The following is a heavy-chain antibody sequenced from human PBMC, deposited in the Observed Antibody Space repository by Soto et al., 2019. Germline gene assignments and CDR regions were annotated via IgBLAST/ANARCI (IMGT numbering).Heavy chain of an antibody. CDR3: AREDSSSP. D-gene: IGHD6-6*01. Sequence: EVELVESGGGLVKPGGSLRLSCAASGFTFSSFSMNWVRQAPGKGLEWVSSISSSSNYIHYADSVEGRFPVSRDNAKNTLYLQMTGPRGEDTAVYYCAREDSSSPWGQGSLVTVSS. J-gene: IGHJ5*02. V-gene: IGHV3-21*06. CDR1: GFTFSSFS. CDR2: ISSSSNYI.